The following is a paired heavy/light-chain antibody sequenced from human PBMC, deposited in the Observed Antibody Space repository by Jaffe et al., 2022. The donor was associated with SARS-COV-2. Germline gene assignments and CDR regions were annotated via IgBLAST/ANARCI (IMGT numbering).Light chain of an antibody. V-gene: IGKV1-12*01. CDR1: QGISSW. J-gene: IGKJ3*01. CDR2: AAS. Sequence: DIQMTQSPSSVSASVGDRVTITCRASQGISSWLAWYQQKPGKAPKLLIYAASSLQSGVPSRFSGSGSGTDFTLTISSLQPEDFATYYCQQANSFPPLFGPGTKVDIK. CDR3: QQANSFPPL.
Heavy chain of an antibody. D-gene: IGHD3-9*01. J-gene: IGHJ3*02. CDR3: ARDRTVGYYDILTGYNAFDI. CDR2: ISYDGSNK. V-gene: IGHV3-30*04. Sequence: QVQLVESGGGVVQPGRSLRLSCAASGFTFSSYAMHWVRQAPGKGLEWVAVISYDGSNKYYAGSVKGRFTISRDNSKSTLYLQMNSLRAEDTAMYYCARDRTVGYYDILTGYNAFDIWGQGTMVTVSS. CDR1: GFTFSSYA.